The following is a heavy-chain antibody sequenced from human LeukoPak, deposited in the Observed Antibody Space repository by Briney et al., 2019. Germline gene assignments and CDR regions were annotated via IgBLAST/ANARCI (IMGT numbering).Heavy chain of an antibody. V-gene: IGHV3-7*01. J-gene: IGHJ6*02. Sequence: PGGSLRLSCAASGFTFSDYWMSWMRQAPGKGLEWVANIKYDGDEEYYVDSVKGRFTISRDNAKNSLYLQMNSLRAEDTAVYYCARVISSSWTGYYYGMDVWGQGTTVTVSS. CDR2: IKYDGDEE. CDR1: GFTFSDYW. D-gene: IGHD6-13*01. CDR3: ARVISSSWTGYYYGMDV.